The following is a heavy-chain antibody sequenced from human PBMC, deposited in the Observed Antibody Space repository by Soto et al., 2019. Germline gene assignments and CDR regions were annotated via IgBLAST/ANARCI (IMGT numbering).Heavy chain of an antibody. CDR3: ARDAISMVRGTNNWFDA. J-gene: IGHJ5*02. CDR1: GFIFSDHA. Sequence: PGGSLRLSSEASGFIFSDHAMSWVRQAPGKGLEWVSAISGNGIATYYADSVKGRFTISRDNSKNTLYLQMNRLRADDTAVYYCARDAISMVRGTNNWFDAWGQGTLVTVSS. CDR2: ISGNGIAT. D-gene: IGHD3-10*01. V-gene: IGHV3-23*01.